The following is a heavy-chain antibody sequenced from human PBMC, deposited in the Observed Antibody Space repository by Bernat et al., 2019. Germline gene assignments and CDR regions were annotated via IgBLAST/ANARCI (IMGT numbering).Heavy chain of an antibody. D-gene: IGHD6-6*01. CDR2: IYYSGST. CDR3: ARHVNGYRSSSSVEGGVYYGMDV. Sequence: QLQLQESGPGLVKPSETLSLTCTVSGGSISSSSYYWGWIRQPPGKGLEWIGSIYYSGSTYYNPSLKSRVTISVDTSKNPFSRKLSSVTEAETAVYYWARHVNGYRSSSSVEGGVYYGMDVWGQGTTVTVSS. J-gene: IGHJ6*02. V-gene: IGHV4-39*01. CDR1: GGSISSSSYY.